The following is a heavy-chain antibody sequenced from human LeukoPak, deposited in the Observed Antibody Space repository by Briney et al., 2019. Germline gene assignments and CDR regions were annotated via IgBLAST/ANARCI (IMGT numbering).Heavy chain of an antibody. CDR2: ISYDGSNK. CDR1: GFTFSSYA. CDR3: ARGESGYSYVAYYYYYYMDV. Sequence: GGSLRLSCAASGFTFSSYAMHWVRQAPGKGLEWVAVISYDGSNKYYADSVKGRFTISRDNSKNTLYLQMNSLRAEDTAVYYCARGESGYSYVAYYYYYYMDVWGKGTTVTVSS. V-gene: IGHV3-30-3*01. D-gene: IGHD5-18*01. J-gene: IGHJ6*03.